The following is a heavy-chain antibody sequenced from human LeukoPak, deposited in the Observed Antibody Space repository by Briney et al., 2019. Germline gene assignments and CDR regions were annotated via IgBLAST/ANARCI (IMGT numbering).Heavy chain of an antibody. J-gene: IGHJ3*01. CDR2: IYHSGSS. V-gene: IGHV4-38-2*02. CDR3: ARELRYDNSDSGAF. Sequence: PSETLSLTCIVSGYSISSGYYWGWIRQPPGKGLEWIGSIYHSGSSLYNPSLKSRVTISVDTSKNQFSLKLISMTAADTAVYYCARELRYDNSDSGAFWGQGTVVTVSS. CDR1: GYSISSGYY. D-gene: IGHD3-22*01.